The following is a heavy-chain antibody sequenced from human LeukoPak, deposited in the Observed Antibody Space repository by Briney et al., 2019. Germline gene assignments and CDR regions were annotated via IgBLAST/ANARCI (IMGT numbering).Heavy chain of an antibody. V-gene: IGHV3-7*03. CDR2: VNRDGSET. CDR1: GSALSSHW. CDR3: ARNNGMDV. J-gene: IGHJ6*02. Sequence: GGSLRPSCAASGSALSSHWMTWVRQVPGRGPEWVANVNRDGSETYYLDSVKGRFTISKDNAKNSLYLQMNSLRAEDTALYHCARNNGMDVWGQGTTVIVSS.